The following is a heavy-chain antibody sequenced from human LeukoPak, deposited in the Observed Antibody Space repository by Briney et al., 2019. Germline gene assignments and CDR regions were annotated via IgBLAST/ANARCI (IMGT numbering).Heavy chain of an antibody. D-gene: IGHD6-6*01. V-gene: IGHV4-59*01. Sequence: PSETLSLTCTVSGGSISSYYWSWIRQPPGKGLEWIGYIYYSGSTNYNPSLKSRVTISVDMSKNQFSLKLSSVTAADTAVYYCARSSSIAAPIDYWGQGTLVTVSS. J-gene: IGHJ4*02. CDR1: GGSISSYY. CDR2: IYYSGST. CDR3: ARSSSIAAPIDY.